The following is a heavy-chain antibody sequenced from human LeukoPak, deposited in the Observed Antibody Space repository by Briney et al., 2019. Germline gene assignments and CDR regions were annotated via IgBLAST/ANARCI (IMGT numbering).Heavy chain of an antibody. J-gene: IGHJ4*02. Sequence: PSETLSLTCTVSGGSISSYYWSWIRQPPGKGLEWIGYIYYSGSTNYNPSLESRVTISVDTSKNQFSLKLSSVTAADTAVYYCARVDTAMALFDYWGQGTLVTVSS. CDR2: IYYSGST. CDR3: ARVDTAMALFDY. D-gene: IGHD5-18*01. CDR1: GGSISSYY. V-gene: IGHV4-59*01.